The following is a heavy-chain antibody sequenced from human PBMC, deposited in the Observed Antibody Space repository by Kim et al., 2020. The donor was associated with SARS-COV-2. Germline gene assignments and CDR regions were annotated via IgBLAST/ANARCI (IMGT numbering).Heavy chain of an antibody. CDR1: GGTFSSYA. CDR3: ARGWGSVGVTTPYLF. Sequence: SVKVSCKASGGTFSSYAISWVRQAPGQGLKWMGGIIPIFGTSNYAQKFQGRVTITADESTSTAYMELSSLRSEDTAMYYCARGWGSVGVTTPYLFWGQGTLVTVSS. J-gene: IGHJ4*02. D-gene: IGHD1-26*01. CDR2: IIPIFGTS. V-gene: IGHV1-69*13.